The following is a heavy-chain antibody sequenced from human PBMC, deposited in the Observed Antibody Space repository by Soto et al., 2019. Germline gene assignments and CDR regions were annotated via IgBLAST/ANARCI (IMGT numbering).Heavy chain of an antibody. Sequence: EVQLVESGGGLVQPGGSLRLSCAASGFTFSIYDMHWVRQGTGKGLEWVSRIGTAGDTNYAASVKGRFTISRENGKDSWYLQMNSLRAGDTAVYYCARGLVGRFDPWGQGTLVTVSS. V-gene: IGHV3-13*04. CDR1: GFTFSIYD. D-gene: IGHD1-26*01. J-gene: IGHJ5*02. CDR2: IGTAGDT. CDR3: ARGLVGRFDP.